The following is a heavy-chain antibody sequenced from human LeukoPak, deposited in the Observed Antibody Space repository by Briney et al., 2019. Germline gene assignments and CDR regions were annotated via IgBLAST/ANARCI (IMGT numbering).Heavy chain of an antibody. CDR2: INPNSGGT. J-gene: IGHJ5*02. CDR1: GYTFTGYY. Sequence: GASVTVSCKASGYTFTGYYMHWVRQAPGQGLEWMGWINPNSGGTNYAQKFQGRVTMTRDTSISTACMELSRLRSDDTAVYYCARADNWSHYLRWFDPWGQGTLVTVSS. V-gene: IGHV1-2*02. CDR3: ARADNWSHYLRWFDP. D-gene: IGHD1-20*01.